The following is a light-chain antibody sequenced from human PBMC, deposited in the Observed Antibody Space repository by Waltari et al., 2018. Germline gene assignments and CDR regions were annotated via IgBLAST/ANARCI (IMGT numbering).Light chain of an antibody. CDR3: SSYTASGTWV. CDR1: SSDVGAYIH. CDR2: NVS. J-gene: IGLJ3*02. V-gene: IGLV2-14*03. Sequence: QSALTQPSSVSGSPGQSITISCTGTSSDVGAYIHASWYQQRPGKAPKLIIHNVSNRPSGVSNRFSGSKSANTASLTISGLQAEDEADYYCSSYTASGTWVFGGGTKVTVL.